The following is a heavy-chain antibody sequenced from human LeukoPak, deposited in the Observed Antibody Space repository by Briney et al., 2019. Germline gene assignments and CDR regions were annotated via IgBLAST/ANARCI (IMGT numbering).Heavy chain of an antibody. V-gene: IGHV1-46*01. CDR2: INPSGGGT. Sequence: ASVTVSCKASGYTFTNHYVHWVRQAPGQGLEWMGVINPSGGGTTYAQNFQGRVTMTRVTSTSTVYMELSSLRSEDTAVHYCARDPSGRWQRFDYWGQGTLVTVSS. CDR3: ARDPSGRWQRFDY. CDR1: GYTFTNHY. D-gene: IGHD1-26*01. J-gene: IGHJ4*02.